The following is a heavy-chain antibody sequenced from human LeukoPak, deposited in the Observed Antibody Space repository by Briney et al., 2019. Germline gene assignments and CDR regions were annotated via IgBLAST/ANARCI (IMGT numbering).Heavy chain of an antibody. CDR1: GFTFSSYA. CDR3: AHTAVAGTANDDY. D-gene: IGHD6-19*01. V-gene: IGHV3-23*01. J-gene: IGHJ4*02. Sequence: PGGSLRLSCAASGFTFSSYAMSWVRQAPGKGLEWVPAISGSGGSTYYADSVKGRFTISRDNSKNTQYLQMNSLRAEDTAVYYCAHTAVAGTANDDYWGQGTLVTVSS. CDR2: ISGSGGST.